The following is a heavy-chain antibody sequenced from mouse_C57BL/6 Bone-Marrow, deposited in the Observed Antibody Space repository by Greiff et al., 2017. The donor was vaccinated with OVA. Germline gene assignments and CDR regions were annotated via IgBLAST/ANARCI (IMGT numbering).Heavy chain of an antibody. V-gene: IGHV1-55*01. CDR1: GYTFTSYW. CDR2: IYPGSGST. J-gene: IGHJ4*01. Sequence: QVQLQQPGAELVKPGASVKMSCKASGYTFTSYWITWVKQRPGQGLEWIGDIYPGSGSTNYNEKFKSKATLTVDTSSSTAYMQLSSLTSEDSAVYYGARGSTAQATGTYYAMDYWGQGTSVTVSS. D-gene: IGHD3-2*02. CDR3: ARGSTAQATGTYYAMDY.